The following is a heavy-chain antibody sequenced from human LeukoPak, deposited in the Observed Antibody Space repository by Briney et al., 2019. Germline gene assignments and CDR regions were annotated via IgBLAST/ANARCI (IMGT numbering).Heavy chain of an antibody. V-gene: IGHV1-46*01. D-gene: IGHD2-15*01. CDR3: ARSAPYCSGGSCYLNDAFDI. Sequence: ASVKVSCKASGYTFTSYYMHWVRQAPGQGLEWMGIINPSGGSTSYAQKFQGRVTMTRDTSTSTVYMELSSLRPEDTAVYYCARSAPYCSGGSCYLNDAFDIWGQGTMVTVSS. CDR1: GYTFTSYY. CDR2: INPSGGST. J-gene: IGHJ3*02.